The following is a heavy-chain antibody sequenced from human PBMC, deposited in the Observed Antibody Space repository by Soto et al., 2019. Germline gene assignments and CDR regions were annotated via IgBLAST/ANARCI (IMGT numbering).Heavy chain of an antibody. CDR2: IYSDDTT. CDR3: AIISSDNIPWVDY. CDR1: GFTVSGNY. D-gene: IGHD6-19*01. Sequence: EAQLVESGGDLIQPGGSLRLSCEASGFTVSGNYMNWVRQAPGKGLEWVSVIYSDDTTYYADSVKGRFTISRDYFKNTLYLQMNNLRAEDTAVYYCAIISSDNIPWVDYWGQGTLVTVSS. V-gene: IGHV3-53*01. J-gene: IGHJ4*02.